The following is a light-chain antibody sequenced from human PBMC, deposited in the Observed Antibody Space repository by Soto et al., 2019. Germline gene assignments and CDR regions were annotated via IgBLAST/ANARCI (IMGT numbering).Light chain of an antibody. V-gene: IGKV3-20*01. J-gene: IGKJ2*01. Sequence: EIVLTQSPGTLSLSPGERATLSCRASQSISNSYLAWYQQKPGQAPRLLSYGASARATGIPDRFSGSGSGTDFTLTISRLEPEDCAVFYCQQYDGSLPYTFGQWTKLEIK. CDR3: QQYDGSLPYT. CDR1: QSISNSY. CDR2: GAS.